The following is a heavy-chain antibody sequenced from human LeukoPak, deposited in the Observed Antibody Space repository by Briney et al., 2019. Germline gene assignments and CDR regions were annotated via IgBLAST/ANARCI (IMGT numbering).Heavy chain of an antibody. Sequence: SETLSLTCTVSGGSISSYYWGWIRQPPGKGLEWIGSIYHSGSTYYNPSLKSRVTISVDTSKNHFSLKVTSVTAADTAVYYCARDYYGSGTYHNDWFDPWGQGTLVIVSS. V-gene: IGHV4-38-2*02. CDR3: ARDYYGSGTYHNDWFDP. D-gene: IGHD3-10*01. CDR1: GGSISSYY. J-gene: IGHJ5*02. CDR2: IYHSGST.